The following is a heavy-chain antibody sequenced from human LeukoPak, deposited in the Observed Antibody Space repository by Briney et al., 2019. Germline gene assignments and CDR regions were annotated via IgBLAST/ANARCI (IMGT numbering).Heavy chain of an antibody. CDR3: STAAEIYYYDTGGI. V-gene: IGHV1-24*01. D-gene: IGHD3-22*01. Sequence: ASVKVSCKVSGYTLTELSMHWVRQAPGKGLEWMGGFDPEADGTIYAENFHGRLTVTEDTSTDTAYMELHSLRSEDTAVYYCSTAAEIYYYDTGGIWGQGTMVTVSS. J-gene: IGHJ3*02. CDR1: GYTLTELS. CDR2: FDPEADGT.